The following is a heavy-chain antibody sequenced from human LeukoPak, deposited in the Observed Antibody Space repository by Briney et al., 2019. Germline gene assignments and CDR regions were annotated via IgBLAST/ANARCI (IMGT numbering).Heavy chain of an antibody. D-gene: IGHD6-6*01. V-gene: IGHV5-10-1*01. CDR1: GYSFTSYW. CDR2: IDPSDSYT. Sequence: GESLKISCKGSGYSFTSYWISWVRQMPGKGLEWMGRIDPSDSYTNYSPSFQGHVPISADKSISTAYLQWSSLKASDTAMYYCATTIAARPHYWGQGTLVTVSS. CDR3: ATTIAARPHY. J-gene: IGHJ4*02.